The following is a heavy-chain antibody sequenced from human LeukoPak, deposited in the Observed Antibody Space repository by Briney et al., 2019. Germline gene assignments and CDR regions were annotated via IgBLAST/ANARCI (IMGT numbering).Heavy chain of an antibody. CDR3: AKDTSIGKYCTNGVCSPFDY. D-gene: IGHD2-8*01. Sequence: PGGPLRLSCAGPGFTFSCYAMRWVRQAPGRGLEGFSVISDSGDYTSYADSVRCRFTISRDNSRNTLYLQMISLRPEDTAVYYCAKDTSIGKYCTNGVCSPFDYWGQGTLVTVSS. J-gene: IGHJ4*02. CDR1: GFTFSCYA. V-gene: IGHV3-23*01. CDR2: ISDSGDYT.